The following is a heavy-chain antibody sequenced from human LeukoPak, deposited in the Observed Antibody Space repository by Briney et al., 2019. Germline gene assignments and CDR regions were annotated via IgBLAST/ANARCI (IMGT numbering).Heavy chain of an antibody. J-gene: IGHJ5*02. D-gene: IGHD2-2*01. CDR3: ARRLTQYDCFDP. V-gene: IGHV6-1*01. CDR2: TYYRSTWYN. CDR1: GDSVSSNSVT. Sequence: SQTLSLTCAISGDSVSSNSVTWNRIRQSPSRGLEWLGRTYYRSTWYNDYAVSVRGRITVNPDTSKNQFSLHLNSVTPEDTAVYYCARRLTQYDCFDPWGQGILVTVSS.